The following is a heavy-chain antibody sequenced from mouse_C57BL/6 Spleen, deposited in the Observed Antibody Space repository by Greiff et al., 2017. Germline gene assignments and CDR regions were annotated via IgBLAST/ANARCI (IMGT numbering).Heavy chain of an antibody. CDR2: INYDGSST. V-gene: IGHV5-16*01. J-gene: IGHJ1*03. Sequence: EVQLVESEGGLVQPGSSMKLSCTASGFTFSDYYMAWVRQVPEKGLEWVANINYDGSSTYYLDSLKSRFIISRDNAKNILYLQMSSLKSEDTATYYCAREGSTLSYWYFDVWGTGTTVTVSS. D-gene: IGHD1-1*01. CDR3: AREGSTLSYWYFDV. CDR1: GFTFSDYY.